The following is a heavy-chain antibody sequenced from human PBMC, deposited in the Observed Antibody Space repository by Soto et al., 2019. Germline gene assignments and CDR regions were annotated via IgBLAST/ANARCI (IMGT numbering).Heavy chain of an antibody. D-gene: IGHD3-3*01. Sequence: ASVKVSCKASGYTFTSYAMHWVRQAPGQRLEWMGWINAGNGNTKYSQKFQGRVTITRDTSASTAYMELSSLRSEDTAVYYCARDWQYDFWSGSLWFDPWGQGTLVTVSS. J-gene: IGHJ5*02. CDR2: INAGNGNT. CDR1: GYTFTSYA. CDR3: ARDWQYDFWSGSLWFDP. V-gene: IGHV1-3*01.